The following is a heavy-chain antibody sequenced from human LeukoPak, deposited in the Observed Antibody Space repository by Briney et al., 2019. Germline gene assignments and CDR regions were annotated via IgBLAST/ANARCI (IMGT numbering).Heavy chain of an antibody. D-gene: IGHD2-2*01. J-gene: IGHJ4*02. Sequence: PSETLSLTCTVSGYSISSGYYWGWIRQPPGKGLEWIGEINHSVSTNYNPSLKSRVTISVDTSKNQFSLKLSSVTAADTAVYYCAREGCSSTSCYRLGYWGQGTLVTVSS. CDR2: INHSVST. V-gene: IGHV4-38-2*02. CDR3: AREGCSSTSCYRLGY. CDR1: GYSISSGYY.